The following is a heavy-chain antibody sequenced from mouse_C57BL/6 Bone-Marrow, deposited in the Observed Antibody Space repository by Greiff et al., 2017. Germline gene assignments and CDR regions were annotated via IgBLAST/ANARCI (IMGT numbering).Heavy chain of an antibody. V-gene: IGHV6-3*01. J-gene: IGHJ2*01. CDR2: IRFKSDNYAT. CDR3: AGRQGFDD. D-gene: IGHD3-2*02. Sequence: EVKLVESGGGLVQPGGSMKLSCVAFGFTFSNYWMNWVRQSPEKGLEWVAQIRFKSDNYATHYAVSVKGRFTISRDDSKSSVYLQMNNLRAEDTGMYYCAGRQGFDDWGQGTTLTVSS. CDR1: GFTFSNYW.